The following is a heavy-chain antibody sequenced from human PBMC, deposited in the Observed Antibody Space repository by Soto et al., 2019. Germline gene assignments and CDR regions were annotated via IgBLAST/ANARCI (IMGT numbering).Heavy chain of an antibody. V-gene: IGHV3-7*04. Sequence: GGSLRLSCEVSGFTFSMYSMSWVRQTPGKGLEWVAKIPQDGVDGHYADSVKGRFTISRDNGKNSLYLQMNSLRAEDTAVYYCARAQYGMDVWGQGTTVTVSS. J-gene: IGHJ6*02. CDR3: ARAQYGMDV. CDR2: IPQDGVDG. CDR1: GFTFSMYS.